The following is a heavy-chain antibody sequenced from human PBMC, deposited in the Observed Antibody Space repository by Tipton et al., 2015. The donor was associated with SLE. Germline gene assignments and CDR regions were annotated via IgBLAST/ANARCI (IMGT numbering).Heavy chain of an antibody. CDR3: ARAVPAAWYFDL. J-gene: IGHJ2*01. CDR2: IYTSGST. V-gene: IGHV4-61*02. Sequence: LRLSCTVSGGSISSGSYYWSWIRQPAGKGLEWIGRIYTSGSTNYNPSLKSRVTISVDTSKNHFSLKLSSVTAADTAVYYCARAVPAAWYFDLWGRGTLVTVSS. D-gene: IGHD2-2*01. CDR1: GGSISSGSYY.